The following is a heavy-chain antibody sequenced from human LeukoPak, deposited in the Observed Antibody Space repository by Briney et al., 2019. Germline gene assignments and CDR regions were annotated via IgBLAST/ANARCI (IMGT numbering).Heavy chain of an antibody. V-gene: IGHV4-30-4*01. CDR3: ARGGGAFDAFDI. D-gene: IGHD3-3*02. CDR1: GGSISSGDYY. CDR2: IYYSGST. Sequence: SETLSLTCTVSGGSISSGDYYWSWIRQPPGKGLEWIGYIYYSGSTYYNPSLKSRVTISVDTSKNQFSLKLSSVTAADTAVYYCARGGGAFDAFDIWGQGTKVTVSS. J-gene: IGHJ3*02.